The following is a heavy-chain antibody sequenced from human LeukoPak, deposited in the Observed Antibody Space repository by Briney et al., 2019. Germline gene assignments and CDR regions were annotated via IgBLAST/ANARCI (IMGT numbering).Heavy chain of an antibody. V-gene: IGHV3-30*18. Sequence: GGSLRLSCTASGFTFSSYGMHWVRQAPGKGLEWVTVISYDGSNKYFADSVKGRFTISRDNSKNTLYLQMDSLRGEDTAVYYCAKDFRIGYSAHFDYWGQGALVTVSS. CDR1: GFTFSSYG. D-gene: IGHD2-21*01. CDR3: AKDFRIGYSAHFDY. J-gene: IGHJ4*02. CDR2: ISYDGSNK.